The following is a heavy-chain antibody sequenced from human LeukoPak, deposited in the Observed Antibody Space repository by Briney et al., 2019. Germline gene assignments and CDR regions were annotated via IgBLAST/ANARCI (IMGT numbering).Heavy chain of an antibody. Sequence: GASVKVSGKASGGTFSSYAISWVRQAPGQGLEWMGGIIPIFGTANYAQKFQGRVTITADESTSTAYMELSSLRSEDTAVYYCAGPTGTKGSDAFDIWGQGTMVTVSS. J-gene: IGHJ3*02. CDR1: GGTFSSYA. V-gene: IGHV1-69*13. CDR3: AGPTGTKGSDAFDI. CDR2: IIPIFGTA. D-gene: IGHD1-1*01.